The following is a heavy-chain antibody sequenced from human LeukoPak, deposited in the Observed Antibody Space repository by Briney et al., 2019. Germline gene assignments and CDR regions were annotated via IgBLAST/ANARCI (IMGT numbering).Heavy chain of an antibody. CDR3: ASTSIAAAGLNDY. D-gene: IGHD6-13*01. CDR2: ISYDGSNK. Sequence: GGSLRLSCAASGFTFNNFGMHWVRQAPGKGLEWVAVISYDGSNKYYADSVKGRFTISRDNSKNTLYLQMNSLRAEDTAVYYCASTSIAAAGLNDYWGQGTLVTVSS. CDR1: GFTFNNFG. V-gene: IGHV3-30*03. J-gene: IGHJ4*02.